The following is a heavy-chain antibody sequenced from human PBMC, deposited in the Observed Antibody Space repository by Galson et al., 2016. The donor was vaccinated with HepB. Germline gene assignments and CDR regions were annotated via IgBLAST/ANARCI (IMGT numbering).Heavy chain of an antibody. Sequence: SLRLSCAASGFTFSNYGMTWVRQAPGKGLEVVAIIRRSCDSTDYADSVKGRFTISRDNPKNTLSLQMNSLTADDTAIYYCVQGSTAPAVWGKGTTVTVSS. J-gene: IGHJ6*04. CDR2: IRRSCDST. CDR1: GFTFSNYG. D-gene: IGHD1-26*01. V-gene: IGHV3-23*01. CDR3: VQGSTAPAV.